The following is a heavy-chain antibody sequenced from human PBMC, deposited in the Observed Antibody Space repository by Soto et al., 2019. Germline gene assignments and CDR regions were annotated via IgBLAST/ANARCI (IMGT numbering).Heavy chain of an antibody. CDR1: GDSISSGNKY. CDR2: IFSSGTT. D-gene: IGHD3-16*01. V-gene: IGHV4-30-4*01. CDR3: ARVPSPFYYYYAMDV. Sequence: QVQLRESGPGLVMPSHTLSLTCTVSGDSISSGNKYWSWIRQPPGKGLEWIGYIFSSGTTYYNPSLKSRLTMSLDASQNQFSLKLNSLTDADTAVYFCARVPSPFYYYYAMDVWGQGTTVTVAS. J-gene: IGHJ6*02.